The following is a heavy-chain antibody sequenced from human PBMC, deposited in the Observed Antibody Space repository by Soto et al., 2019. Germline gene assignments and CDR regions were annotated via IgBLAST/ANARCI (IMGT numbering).Heavy chain of an antibody. CDR3: AKDKSTVGTALTDY. V-gene: IGHV3-30*18. D-gene: IGHD2-21*02. Sequence: QVQLVESGGGVVQPGRSLRLSCAASGFTFSSYGMHWVRQAPGKGLEWVAVISYDGSNKYYADSVKGRFTISRDNSKNTLYLQMNSLRAEDTAVYYCAKDKSTVGTALTDYWGQGTLVTVSS. J-gene: IGHJ4*02. CDR2: ISYDGSNK. CDR1: GFTFSSYG.